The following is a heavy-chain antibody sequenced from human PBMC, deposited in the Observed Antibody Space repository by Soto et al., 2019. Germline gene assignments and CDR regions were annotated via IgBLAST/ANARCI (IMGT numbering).Heavy chain of an antibody. CDR3: ARAVTMVRGVITQPEDFDY. V-gene: IGHV3-74*01. Sequence: PGGSLRLSCAASGFTFSSYWMHWVRQAPGKGLVWVSRINSDGSSTSYADSVKGRFTISRDNAKNTLYLQMNSLRAEDTAVYYCARAVTMVRGVITQPEDFDYWGQGTLVTVSS. CDR1: GFTFSSYW. J-gene: IGHJ4*02. CDR2: INSDGSST. D-gene: IGHD3-10*01.